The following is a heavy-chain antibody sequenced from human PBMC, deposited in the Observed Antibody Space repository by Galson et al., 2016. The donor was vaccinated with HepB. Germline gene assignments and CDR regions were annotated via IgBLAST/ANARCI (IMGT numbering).Heavy chain of an antibody. CDR2: IYHTGST. V-gene: IGHV4-4*02. Sequence: SETLSLTCAVSGGSISSSNWWSWVRQHPGKGLEWIGDIYHTGSTNYNPSLKSRVTISVDKSKNQFSPKLSSVTAADTAVYYCARVGYYYDGSGSYRDWYFDLWGRGTLVTVSS. J-gene: IGHJ2*01. CDR1: GGSISSSNW. D-gene: IGHD3-22*01. CDR3: ARVGYYYDGSGSYRDWYFDL.